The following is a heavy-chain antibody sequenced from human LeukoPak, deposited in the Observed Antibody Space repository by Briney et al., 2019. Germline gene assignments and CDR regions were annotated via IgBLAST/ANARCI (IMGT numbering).Heavy chain of an antibody. CDR1: GFTFSDYV. D-gene: IGHD5-12*01. Sequence: PGGSLRLSCVGSGFTFSDYVMGWIRQAPGKGLEWISYISASANTIYYADSVKGRFTISRDNAKNSLYLQMNSLRAEDTAVYYCARPRATRGIDYWGQGTLVTVSS. V-gene: IGHV3-11*04. CDR2: ISASANTI. J-gene: IGHJ4*02. CDR3: ARPRATRGIDY.